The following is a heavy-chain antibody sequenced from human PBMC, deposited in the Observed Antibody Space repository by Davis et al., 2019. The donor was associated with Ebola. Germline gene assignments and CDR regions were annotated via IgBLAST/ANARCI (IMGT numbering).Heavy chain of an antibody. CDR2: ISGSGGSI. J-gene: IGHJ4*02. D-gene: IGHD4/OR15-4a*01. Sequence: GESLKISCTDSVITFSSYAMTWVRQAPGKGLEWVSAISGSGGSIYYADSVKGRFTISRDNAKNSLYLQMNSLRAEDTAVYYCARLSGALDYWGQGTLVTVSS. V-gene: IGHV3-23*01. CDR3: ARLSGALDY. CDR1: VITFSSYA.